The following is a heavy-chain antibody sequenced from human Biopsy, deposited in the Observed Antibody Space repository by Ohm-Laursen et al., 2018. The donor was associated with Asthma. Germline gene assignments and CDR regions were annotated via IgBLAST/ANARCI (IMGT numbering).Heavy chain of an antibody. V-gene: IGHV4-39*01. D-gene: IGHD3-22*01. Sequence: SDTLSLTCTVSGGSITSSSDYWGWIRQPPGKGMEWIGSMYHSGSPYYHPSLKSRATISVDTSKNQLSLKMSSVTAADTAVYFCVRHQYSSSWSTFDYWGQGALGTVSS. J-gene: IGHJ4*02. CDR3: VRHQYSSSWSTFDY. CDR1: GGSITSSSDY. CDR2: MYHSGSP.